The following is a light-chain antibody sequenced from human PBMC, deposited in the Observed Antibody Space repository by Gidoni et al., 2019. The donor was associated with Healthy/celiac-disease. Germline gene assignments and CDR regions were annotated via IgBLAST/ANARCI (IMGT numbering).Light chain of an antibody. J-gene: IGKJ4*01. CDR1: QGISSY. Sequence: DIQLTQSPSFLSASVGDRVTITCRASQGISSYLAWYQQKPGKAPKLLIYAASTLQSGVPSRFSGRGSGKEFTLTISSLQAEDFATYYCQQLNSYRLTFGGGTKVEIK. CDR2: AAS. V-gene: IGKV1-9*01. CDR3: QQLNSYRLT.